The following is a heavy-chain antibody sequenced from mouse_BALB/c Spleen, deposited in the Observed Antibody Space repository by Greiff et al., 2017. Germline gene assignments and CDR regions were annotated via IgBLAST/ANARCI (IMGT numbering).Heavy chain of an antibody. CDR3: TRDRGSTMITFYYFDY. J-gene: IGHJ2*01. CDR1: GFTFSSYT. D-gene: IGHD2-4*01. CDR2: ISSGGSYT. V-gene: IGHV5-6-4*01. Sequence: EVQRVESGGGLVKPGGSLKLSCAASGFTFSSYTMSWVRQTPEKRLEWVATISSGGSYTYYPDSVKGRFTISRDNAKNTLYLQMSSLKSEDTAMYYCTRDRGSTMITFYYFDYWGQGTTLTVSS.